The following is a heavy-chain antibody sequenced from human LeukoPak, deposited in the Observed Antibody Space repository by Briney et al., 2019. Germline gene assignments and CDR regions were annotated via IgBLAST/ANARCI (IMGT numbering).Heavy chain of an antibody. CDR3: ARGGTRIQLWLRGDAFDI. D-gene: IGHD5-18*01. J-gene: IGHJ3*02. V-gene: IGHV3-64*01. CDR1: GFTFSSYA. CDR2: ISSNGGST. Sequence: GGSLRLSCAASGFTFSSYAMHWVRQAPGQGLEYVSAISSNGGSTYYANSVKGRFTISRDNSKNTLYLQMGSLRAEDMAVYYCARGGTRIQLWLRGDAFDIWGQGTMVTVSS.